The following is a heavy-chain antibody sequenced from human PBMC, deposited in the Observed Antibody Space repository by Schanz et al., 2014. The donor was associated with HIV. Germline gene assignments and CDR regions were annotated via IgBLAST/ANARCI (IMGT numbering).Heavy chain of an antibody. J-gene: IGHJ4*02. CDR1: GFIFGSHG. Sequence: QVQLVESGGGAVQPGGSLKISCTTSGFIFGSHGMHWVRQAPGKGLEWVAVIWYDGNSKYYADSVKGRFTISRDNSKNTLYLQMNSLRAEDTAVYYCARGGLQWHPEWFDYWGQGTLVSVSS. CDR2: IWYDGNSK. V-gene: IGHV3-33*01. CDR3: ARGGLQWHPEWFDY. D-gene: IGHD4-4*01.